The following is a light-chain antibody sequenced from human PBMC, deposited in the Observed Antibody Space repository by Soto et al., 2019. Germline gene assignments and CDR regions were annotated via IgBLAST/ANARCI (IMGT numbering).Light chain of an antibody. Sequence: QSVLTQPASVSGSPGQSITISCTGTSGDVGGHNYVSWYQQHPGKAPKLIIYEVTNRPSGVSNRFSGSKSGNTASLTISGLQAEDEADYYCTSYTRSATPYISGSGTKVTAL. CDR3: TSYTRSATPYI. CDR2: EVT. CDR1: SGDVGGHNY. J-gene: IGLJ1*01. V-gene: IGLV2-14*01.